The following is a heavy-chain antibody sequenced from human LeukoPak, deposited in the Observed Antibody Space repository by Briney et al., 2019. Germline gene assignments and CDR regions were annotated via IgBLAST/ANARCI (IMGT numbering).Heavy chain of an antibody. V-gene: IGHV1-18*04. CDR3: ARVVSHYYRD. J-gene: IGHJ3*01. Sequence: ASVKVSCKASGYTFTSYYMHWVRQAPGQGLEWMGWISAYNGNTNYAQKLQGRVTMTTDTSTSTAYMELRSLRSDDTAVYYCARVVSHYYRDWGQGTMVTVSS. D-gene: IGHD3-22*01. CDR1: GYTFTSYY. CDR2: ISAYNGNT.